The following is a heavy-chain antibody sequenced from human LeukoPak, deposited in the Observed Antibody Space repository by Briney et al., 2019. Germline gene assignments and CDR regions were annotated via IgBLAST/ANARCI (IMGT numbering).Heavy chain of an antibody. CDR1: GYTFTGYY. Sequence: ASVKVSCKASGYTFTGYYMHWVRQAPGQGLEWMGWINPNSGGTNYAQKFQGRVTMTRDTSISTAYVELSRLRSDDTAVYYCARDQEWELLPTSDASTDAFDIWGQGTMVTVSS. CDR3: ARDQEWELLPTSDASTDAFDI. V-gene: IGHV1-2*02. D-gene: IGHD1-26*01. CDR2: INPNSGGT. J-gene: IGHJ3*02.